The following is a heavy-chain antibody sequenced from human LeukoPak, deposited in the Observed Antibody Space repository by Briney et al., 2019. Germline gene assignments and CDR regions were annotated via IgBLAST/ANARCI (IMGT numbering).Heavy chain of an antibody. D-gene: IGHD3-10*01. CDR1: GYTFTGYY. CDR3: ARDRGYYGSGSYPPLGY. V-gene: IGHV1-2*06. Sequence: ASVKVSCKASGYTFTGYYMHWVRQAPGQGLEWMGPINPNSGGTNYAQKFQGRVTMTRDTSISTAYMELSRLRSDDTAVYYCARDRGYYGSGSYPPLGYWGQGALVTVSS. CDR2: INPNSGGT. J-gene: IGHJ4*02.